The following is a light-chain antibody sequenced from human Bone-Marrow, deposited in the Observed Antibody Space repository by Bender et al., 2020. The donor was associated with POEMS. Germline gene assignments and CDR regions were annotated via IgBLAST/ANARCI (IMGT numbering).Light chain of an antibody. V-gene: IGLV2-14*03. CDR3: SSYTSSSTWV. CDR2: DVN. CDR1: RSDVGSYNY. Sequence: QSALTQPASVSGSPGQSITISCTGSRSDVGSYNYVSWYQRHPGEGPKLLIYDVNTRPSGVSDRFSGSKSGNTASLTISGLQAEDEADYYCSSYTSSSTWVFGGGTKLTVL. J-gene: IGLJ3*02.